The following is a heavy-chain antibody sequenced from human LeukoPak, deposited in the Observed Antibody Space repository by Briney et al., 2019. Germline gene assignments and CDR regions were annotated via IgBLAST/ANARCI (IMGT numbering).Heavy chain of an antibody. CDR1: GFTFSSYA. J-gene: IGHJ6*02. CDR2: ISYDGSNK. Sequence: PGGSLRLSCAASGFTFSSYAMHWVRPAPGKGLEWVAVISYDGSNKYYADSVKGRFTISRDNSKNTLYLQMNSLRAEDTAVYYCARVYDSSGYYVIPTYYYGMDVWGQGTTVTVSS. D-gene: IGHD3-22*01. CDR3: ARVYDSSGYYVIPTYYYGMDV. V-gene: IGHV3-30*04.